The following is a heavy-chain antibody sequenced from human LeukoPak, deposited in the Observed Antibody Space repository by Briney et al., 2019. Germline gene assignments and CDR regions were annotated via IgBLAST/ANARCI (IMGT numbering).Heavy chain of an antibody. D-gene: IGHD1-26*01. V-gene: IGHV1-46*01. Sequence: ASVKVSCKASNYSFTSYGISWVRQAPGQGLEWVGIINPSGGSTSYAQKFQGRVTMTRDTSTSTVYMELSSLRSEDTAVYYCARKGRGELLGPNAFDIWGQGTMVTVSS. CDR1: NYSFTSYG. J-gene: IGHJ3*02. CDR2: INPSGGST. CDR3: ARKGRGELLGPNAFDI.